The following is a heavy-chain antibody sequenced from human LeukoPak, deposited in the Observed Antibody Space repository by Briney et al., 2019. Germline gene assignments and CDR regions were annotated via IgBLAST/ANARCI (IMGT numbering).Heavy chain of an antibody. CDR1: GLTFSIYS. CDR2: ISSSSSYI. CDR3: ASDPYGDYPH. D-gene: IGHD4-17*01. Sequence: PGGSLRLSCAASGLTFSIYSMNWVRQAPGKGREWVSSISSSSSYIYYADSLKGRFTISRDNAKNSLYLQMNSVRAEDTAVYDCASDPYGDYPHWGQGTLVTVSS. J-gene: IGHJ4*02. V-gene: IGHV3-21*01.